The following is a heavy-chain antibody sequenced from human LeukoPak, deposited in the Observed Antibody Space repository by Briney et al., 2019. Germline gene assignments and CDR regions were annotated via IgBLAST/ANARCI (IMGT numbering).Heavy chain of an antibody. V-gene: IGHV1-69*13. J-gene: IGHJ4*02. CDR2: IIPIFGTA. Sequence: ASVKVSCKASGGTSSIYASSCVRQAPEQGLECMGGIIPIFGTANYAQTLQSSDTITADESTRKDYMELSSLRSEDTGVYYCAREVSPLDGWFGELFYFDYWGQGTLVTVSS. CDR1: GGTSSIYA. CDR3: AREVSPLDGWFGELFYFDY. D-gene: IGHD3-10*01.